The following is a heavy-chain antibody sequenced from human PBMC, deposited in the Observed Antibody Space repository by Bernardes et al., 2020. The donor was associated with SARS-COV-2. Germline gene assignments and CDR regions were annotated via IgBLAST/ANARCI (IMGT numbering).Heavy chain of an antibody. V-gene: IGHV3-7*03. CDR3: VRSAGMDA. CDR1: GFDFSDYW. CDR2: IKRDGSET. J-gene: IGHJ6*02. Sequence: GGSLRLSCAGSGFDFSDYWMTWVRQAPGKGLEWVANIKRDGSETYYVDSVKGRFTISRDNAKNLVFLQMNSLRAEDTAVFYCVRSAGMDAWGQGTMVTVSS.